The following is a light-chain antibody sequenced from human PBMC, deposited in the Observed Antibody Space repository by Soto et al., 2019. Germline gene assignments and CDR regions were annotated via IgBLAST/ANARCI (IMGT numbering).Light chain of an antibody. V-gene: IGKV1-5*01. CDR3: QQYTNTNNPWM. CDR2: DAS. CDR1: QSISTW. Sequence: DIQMTQSPSTLSACVGDRVTITCRASQSISTWMAWYQQKXGKAPXXLXYDASTLQSGVASRFSGSGSGTEFTLIISGLQPDDSATYYCQQYTNTNNPWMFGQGTKVDIK. J-gene: IGKJ1*01.